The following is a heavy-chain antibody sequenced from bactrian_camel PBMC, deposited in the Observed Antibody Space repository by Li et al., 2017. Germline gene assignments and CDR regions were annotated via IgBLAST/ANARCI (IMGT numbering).Heavy chain of an antibody. CDR3: AADRCYPGWSRSGDEFPY. D-gene: IGHD1*01. J-gene: IGHJ4*01. Sequence: DVQLVESGGGSVQAGGSLRISCVASGDTYARECLGWFRQSPGKEREAVATIHHRSGGTDYADSVGGRFTISRENAKYTMYLQMNSLKPQDTAMYYCAADRCYPGWSRSGDEFPYWGRGPRSPSP. V-gene: IGHV3S40*01. CDR1: GDTYAREC. CDR2: IHHRSGGT.